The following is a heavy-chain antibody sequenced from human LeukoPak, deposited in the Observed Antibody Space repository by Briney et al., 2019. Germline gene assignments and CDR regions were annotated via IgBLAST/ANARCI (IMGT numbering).Heavy chain of an antibody. D-gene: IGHD3-3*01. V-gene: IGHV3-11*01. CDR2: ISSSGSTI. CDR3: ARDGRYVLRFLEWSPPYYYGMDV. Sequence: PGGSLRLSCAASGFTFSDYYMSWIRQAPGRGLEWVSYISSSGSTIYYADSVKGRFTISRDNAKNSLYLQMNSLRAEDTAVYYCARDGRYVLRFLEWSPPYYYGMDVWGQGTTVTVSS. CDR1: GFTFSDYY. J-gene: IGHJ6*02.